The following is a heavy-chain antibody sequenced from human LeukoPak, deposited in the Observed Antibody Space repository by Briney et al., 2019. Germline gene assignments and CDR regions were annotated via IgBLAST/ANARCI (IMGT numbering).Heavy chain of an antibody. J-gene: IGHJ6*04. CDR3: AKSGRYSSGWYGPLYYYYGMDV. Sequence: GRSLRLFCAASGFTFSSYGMHWVRQAPGKGLEWVAVISYDGSNKYYADSVKGRFTISRDNSKNTLYLQMNSLRAEDTAVYYCAKSGRYSSGWYGPLYYYYGMDVWGKGTTVTVSS. V-gene: IGHV3-30*18. D-gene: IGHD6-19*01. CDR2: ISYDGSNK. CDR1: GFTFSSYG.